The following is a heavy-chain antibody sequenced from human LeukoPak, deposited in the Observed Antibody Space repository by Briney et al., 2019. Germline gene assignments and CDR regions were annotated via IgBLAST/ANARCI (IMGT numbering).Heavy chain of an antibody. CDR2: ISASGVTT. CDR3: ARRPRDTSGYYLGAFEI. V-gene: IGHV3-23*01. D-gene: IGHD3-22*01. CDR1: GFTFTSYA. Sequence: GGSLRLSCAASGFTFTSYAMTWVRQAPGEGLEWVSGISASGVTTYYADSVKDRFTISRDNSKNALYLQMNSLRAEDTAVYYCARRPRDTSGYYLGAFEIWGQGTMVTVSS. J-gene: IGHJ3*02.